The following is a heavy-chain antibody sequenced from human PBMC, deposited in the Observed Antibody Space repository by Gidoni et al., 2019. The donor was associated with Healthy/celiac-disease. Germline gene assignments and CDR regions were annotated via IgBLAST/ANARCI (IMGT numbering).Heavy chain of an antibody. J-gene: IGHJ4*02. Sequence: EVQLVESGGGLVQPGRSLRLSCTASGFTFGVYAMSWFRQAQGKGLEWVGVISSKAYGGTTEDAASVKGRFTISRDDSKSIDYLQMNRLKTEDTAVYYCTRVTKAAAGLFDYWGQGTLVTVSS. CDR3: TRVTKAAAGLFDY. CDR1: GFTFGVYA. CDR2: ISSKAYGGTT. D-gene: IGHD6-13*01. V-gene: IGHV3-49*03.